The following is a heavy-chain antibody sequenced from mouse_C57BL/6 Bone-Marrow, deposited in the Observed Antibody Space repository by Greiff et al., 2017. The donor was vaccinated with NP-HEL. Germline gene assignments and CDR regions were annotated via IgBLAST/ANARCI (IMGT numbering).Heavy chain of an antibody. Sequence: EVKLMESGGGLVKPGGSLKLSCAASGFTFSSYAMSWVRQTPEKRLEWVATISDGGSYTYYPDNVKGRFTISRDNAKNNLYLQMSHLKSEDTAMYYCARLTTVVAYYAMDYWGQGTSVTVSS. CDR1: GFTFSSYA. J-gene: IGHJ4*01. V-gene: IGHV5-4*03. D-gene: IGHD1-1*01. CDR2: ISDGGSYT. CDR3: ARLTTVVAYYAMDY.